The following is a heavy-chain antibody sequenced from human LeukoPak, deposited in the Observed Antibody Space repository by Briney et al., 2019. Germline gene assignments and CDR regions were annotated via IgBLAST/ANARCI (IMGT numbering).Heavy chain of an antibody. CDR1: GGSISSGDYY. CDR2: IYYSGST. Sequence: SETLSLTCTVSGGSISSGDYYWSWIRQPPGKGLEWIGYIYYSGSTYYNPSLKSRVTISVDTSKNQFSLKLSSVTAADTAVYYCARDQSRGYSGYWGQGTLVTVSS. CDR3: ARDQSRGYSGY. J-gene: IGHJ4*02. D-gene: IGHD5-12*01. V-gene: IGHV4-30-4*01.